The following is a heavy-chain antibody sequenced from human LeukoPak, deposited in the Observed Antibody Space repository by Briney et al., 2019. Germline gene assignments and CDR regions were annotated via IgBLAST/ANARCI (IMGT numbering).Heavy chain of an antibody. V-gene: IGHV4-59*08. Sequence: SETLSLTCTVSGGSISSYYWSWIRQPPGKGLEWIGYIYYSGSTNYNPSLKSRVTISVDTSKNQFSLKLSSVTAADTAVYYCARLSYGYYFDYWGQGTLVNVSS. D-gene: IGHD4-17*01. CDR3: ARLSYGYYFDY. CDR2: IYYSGST. J-gene: IGHJ4*02. CDR1: GGSISSYY.